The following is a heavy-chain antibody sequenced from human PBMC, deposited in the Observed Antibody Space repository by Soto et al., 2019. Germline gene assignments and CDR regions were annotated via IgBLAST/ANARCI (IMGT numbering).Heavy chain of an antibody. D-gene: IGHD3-16*01. CDR3: ARHDGAKGKPPSY. Sequence: QLQLQESGPGLVKPSETLSLTCTVSGGSISSSSYYWGWIRQPPGKGLEWIGSIHYSGSTYYNPSLKSRLTISVDTSKNQFSLHLSSVTAADTAVYYCARHDGAKGKPPSYWGQGTLVTVSS. V-gene: IGHV4-39*01. J-gene: IGHJ4*02. CDR1: GGSISSSSYY. CDR2: IHYSGST.